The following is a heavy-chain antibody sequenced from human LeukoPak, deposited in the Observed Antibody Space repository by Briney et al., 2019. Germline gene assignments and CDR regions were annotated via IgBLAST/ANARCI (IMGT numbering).Heavy chain of an antibody. V-gene: IGHV1-2*02. Sequence: ASVKVSCKASGYTFTGYYMHWVRQAPGQGLEWMGWINPNSGGTNYAQEFQGRVTMTRDTSISTAYMELSRLRSDDTAVYYCAASGDWDDGWYFDLWGRGTLVTVS. J-gene: IGHJ2*01. CDR3: AASGDWDDGWYFDL. D-gene: IGHD2-21*02. CDR2: INPNSGGT. CDR1: GYTFTGYY.